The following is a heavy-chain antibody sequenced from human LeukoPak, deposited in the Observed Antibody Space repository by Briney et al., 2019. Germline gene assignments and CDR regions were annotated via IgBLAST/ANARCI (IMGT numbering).Heavy chain of an antibody. Sequence: ASVKVSCKASGYTFTGYYMHWVRQAPGQGLEWMGWINPNSGGTNYAQKFQGRVTMTRDTSISTAYMELSRLRSDDTAVYYCARAHIKVPYMTTVTYFDYWGQGTLVTVSS. CDR2: INPNSGGT. D-gene: IGHD4-17*01. V-gene: IGHV1-2*02. CDR3: ARAHIKVPYMTTVTYFDY. J-gene: IGHJ4*02. CDR1: GYTFTGYY.